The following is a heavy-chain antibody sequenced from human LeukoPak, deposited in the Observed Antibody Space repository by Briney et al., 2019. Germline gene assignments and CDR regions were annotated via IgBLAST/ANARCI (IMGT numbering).Heavy chain of an antibody. V-gene: IGHV4-34*01. Sequence: SETLSLTCAVYGGSFSGYYWSWIRQPPGKGLEWIGEINHIGSTNYNPSLKSRATISVDTSKNQFSLKLSSVTAADTAVYYCARTRIAVAGALGYWGQGTLVTVSS. CDR1: GGSFSGYY. CDR2: INHIGST. J-gene: IGHJ4*02. D-gene: IGHD6-19*01. CDR3: ARTRIAVAGALGY.